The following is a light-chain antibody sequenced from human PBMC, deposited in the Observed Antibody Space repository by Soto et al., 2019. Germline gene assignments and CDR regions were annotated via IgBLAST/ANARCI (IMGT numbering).Light chain of an antibody. J-gene: IGLJ1*01. CDR2: EVS. CDR1: SSDVGGYNY. CDR3: SSYAGSNNLV. Sequence: ALTQPPSASGSPGQSVTISCTGTSSDVGGYNYVSWYQQHPGKAPKLMIYEVSKRPSGVPDRFSGSKSGNTASLTVSGLQAEDEADYYCSSYAGSNNLVFGTGTKVTVL. V-gene: IGLV2-8*01.